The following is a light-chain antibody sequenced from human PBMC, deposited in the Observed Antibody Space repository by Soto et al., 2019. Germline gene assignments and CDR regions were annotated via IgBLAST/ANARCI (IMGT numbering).Light chain of an antibody. CDR2: AAS. CDR1: QSISRS. Sequence: DIQMTQSPSSLSASMGDRVTITCRASQSISRSLNWYRQKPGKAPKRLIYAASSLQSGVPSRFSGSGSGTDFTLTISSLQPEDFATYYCQQSYSTFPTFGQGTKVDIK. CDR3: QQSYSTFPT. V-gene: IGKV1-39*01. J-gene: IGKJ2*01.